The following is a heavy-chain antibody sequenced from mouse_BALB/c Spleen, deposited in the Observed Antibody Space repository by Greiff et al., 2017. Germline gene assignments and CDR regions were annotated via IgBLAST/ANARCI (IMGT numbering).Heavy chain of an antibody. CDR2: ISNGGGST. CDR1: GFTFSSYT. V-gene: IGHV5-12-2*01. Sequence: EVKVVESGGGLVQPGGSLKLSCAASGFTFSSYTMSWVRQTPEKRLEWVAYISNGGGSTYYPDTVKGRFTISRDNAKNTLYLQMSSLKSEDTAMYYCARLYYYGRGYYFDYWGQGTTLTVSS. D-gene: IGHD1-1*01. J-gene: IGHJ2*01. CDR3: ARLYYYGRGYYFDY.